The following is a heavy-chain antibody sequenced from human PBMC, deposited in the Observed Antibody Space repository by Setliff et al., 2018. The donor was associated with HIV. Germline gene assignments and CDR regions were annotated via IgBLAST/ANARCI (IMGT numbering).Heavy chain of an antibody. V-gene: IGHV4-38-2*01. Sequence: SETLSLTCAVSGYSISSGYYWGWIRQPPGKGLEWIGTIYHSGSTYYNPSLKSRLTISVDTSKNQFSLKLNSVTAADTAVYYCARVRGSSGWYVFDYWGQGTLVTSPQ. CDR2: IYHSGST. CDR3: ARVRGSSGWYVFDY. D-gene: IGHD6-19*01. CDR1: GYSISSGYY. J-gene: IGHJ4*02.